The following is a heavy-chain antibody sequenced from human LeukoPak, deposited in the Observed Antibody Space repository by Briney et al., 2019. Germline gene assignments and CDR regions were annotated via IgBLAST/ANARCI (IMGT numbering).Heavy chain of an antibody. Sequence: GGSLRLSCAASGFTFSSYAMSWVRQAPGKGLEWISAISGSGGSTYYADSVKGRFTISRDNSKNTLYLQMNSLRAEDTAVYYCAKGNYGSGGASDYWGQGTLVTVSS. D-gene: IGHD3-10*01. J-gene: IGHJ4*02. CDR1: GFTFSSYA. CDR3: AKGNYGSGGASDY. CDR2: ISGSGGST. V-gene: IGHV3-23*01.